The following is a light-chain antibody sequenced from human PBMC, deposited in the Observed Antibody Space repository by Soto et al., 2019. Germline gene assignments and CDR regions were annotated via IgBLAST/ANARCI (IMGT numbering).Light chain of an antibody. CDR3: SSYTRSSTRV. CDR1: SSDVGGYNY. V-gene: IGLV2-14*01. CDR2: EVS. Sequence: QSALTQPASVSGSPGQSITISCTGTSSDVGGYNYVSWYQQHPGKAPKLMIYEVSNRPSGVSNRFSGSKSGNTASLTISGLQAEDEAAYYCSSYTRSSTRVFGGGTQLTV. J-gene: IGLJ3*02.